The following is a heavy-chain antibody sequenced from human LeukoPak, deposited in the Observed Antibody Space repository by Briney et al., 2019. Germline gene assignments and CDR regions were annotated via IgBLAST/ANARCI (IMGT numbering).Heavy chain of an antibody. D-gene: IGHD3-3*01. CDR1: GGPISSSSYY. CDR2: IYYSGTT. J-gene: IGHJ5*02. V-gene: IGHV4-39*07. Sequence: SETLSLTCTVSGGPISSSSYYWGWIRQPPGKGLEVIGSIYYSGTTYYNPSLKSRVTISVDTSKNQFSLKLSSVTAADTAVYYCAREWDYDFWSGPSGWFDPWGQGTLVTVSS. CDR3: AREWDYDFWSGPSGWFDP.